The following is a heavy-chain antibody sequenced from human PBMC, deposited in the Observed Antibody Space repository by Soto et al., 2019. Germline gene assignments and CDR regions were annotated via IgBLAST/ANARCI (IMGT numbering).Heavy chain of an antibody. D-gene: IGHD3-9*01. CDR3: ARCPHYDILTGYYPGDYYYYYYMDV. CDR2: ISSSSSYI. V-gene: IGHV3-21*01. J-gene: IGHJ6*03. Sequence: PGGSLRLSCAASGFTFSSYIMNWVRQAPGKGLEWVSSISSSSSYIYYADSVKGRFTISRDNAKNSLYLQMNSLRAEDTAVYYCARCPHYDILTGYYPGDYYYYYYMDVWGKGTTVTVSS. CDR1: GFTFSSYI.